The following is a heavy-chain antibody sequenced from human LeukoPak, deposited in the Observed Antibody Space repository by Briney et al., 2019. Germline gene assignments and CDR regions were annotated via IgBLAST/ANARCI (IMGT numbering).Heavy chain of an antibody. V-gene: IGHV3-21*01. D-gene: IGHD6-19*01. Sequence: PGGSLRLSCAASGFTFSSYSMNWVRQAPGKGLEWVSSISSSSSYIYYADSVKGRFTISRDNAKNSLYLQMNSLRAEDTAVYYCARGLRYSSGWFHLDFWGQGTLVTVSS. CDR2: ISSSSSYI. J-gene: IGHJ4*02. CDR1: GFTFSSYS. CDR3: ARGLRYSSGWFHLDF.